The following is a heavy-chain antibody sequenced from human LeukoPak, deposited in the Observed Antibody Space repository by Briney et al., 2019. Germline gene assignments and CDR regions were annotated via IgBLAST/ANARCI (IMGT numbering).Heavy chain of an antibody. CDR2: ISSSSSYI. J-gene: IGHJ6*02. D-gene: IGHD4/OR15-4a*01. Sequence: GGSLRLSCAASGFTFSSHSMNWFRQAQGKGLDWVSSISSSSSYIYYADSVKGRFTISRDNAKNSLYLQMNSLRAEDTAVYYCARTDYTYYYYYGMDVWGQGTTVTVSS. CDR3: ARTDYTYYYYYGMDV. V-gene: IGHV3-21*01. CDR1: GFTFSSHS.